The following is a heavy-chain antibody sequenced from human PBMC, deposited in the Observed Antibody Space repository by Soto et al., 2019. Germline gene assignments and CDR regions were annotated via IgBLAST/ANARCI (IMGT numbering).Heavy chain of an antibody. V-gene: IGHV5-51*01. CDR2: INPGNSDT. Sequence: PGESWKISCEGSGYSFTTYLINWVRQMPGKGLEWMGTINPGNSDTRYSPSFQGHATISADKSISTAYLQWSSLEASATGMYYGARRVSVSGATFDSGGQGTLVNLSS. D-gene: IGHD6-19*01. CDR3: ARRVSVSGATFDS. CDR1: GYSFTTYL. J-gene: IGHJ5*01.